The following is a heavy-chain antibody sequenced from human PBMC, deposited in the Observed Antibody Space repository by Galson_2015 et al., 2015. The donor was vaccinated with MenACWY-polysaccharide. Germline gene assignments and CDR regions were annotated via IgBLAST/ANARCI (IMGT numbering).Heavy chain of an antibody. CDR3: VKDKGYTYGSLDF. J-gene: IGHJ4*02. Sequence: SLRLSCAASGFTFDDYAMHWVRQAPGKGLEWVSGISWNSGSFGYADSVKGRFTIFRDTAKNSLYLQMSSLEAEDTALYYCVKDKGYTYGSLDFWGQGTLVTVSS. D-gene: IGHD5-18*01. CDR2: ISWNSGSF. V-gene: IGHV3-9*01. CDR1: GFTFDDYA.